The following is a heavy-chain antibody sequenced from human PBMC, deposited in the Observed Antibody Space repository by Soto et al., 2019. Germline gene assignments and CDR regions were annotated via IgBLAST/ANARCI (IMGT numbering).Heavy chain of an antibody. CDR2: ISSSSSYI. V-gene: IGHV3-21*01. CDR1: GFTFSSYN. J-gene: IGHJ4*02. CDR3: ARAYCSGGSCYPSPLGFDY. D-gene: IGHD2-15*01. Sequence: GSLRLSCAASGFTFSSYNMNWVRQAPGKGLEWVSSISSSSSYIYYADSVKGRFTISRDNAKNSLYLQMNSLRAEDTAVYYCARAYCSGGSCYPSPLGFDYWGQGTLVTVSS.